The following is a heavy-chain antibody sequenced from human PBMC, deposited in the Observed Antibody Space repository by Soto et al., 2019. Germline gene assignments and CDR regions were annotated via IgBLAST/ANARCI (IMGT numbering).Heavy chain of an antibody. V-gene: IGHV3-7*01. CDR1: GFTLSNYW. J-gene: IGHJ6*02. CDR3: AREPTTALVHYGMHX. CDR2: IKQNGRDK. Sequence: GGSLRLSCAASGFTLSNYWMSWVRQAPGKGLEWVANIKQNGRDKYYVDSVKVRFTISRDNAKELLYLQMNSLRDEDTAVYYCAREPTTALVHYGMHXWGQATTVTVS. D-gene: IGHD3-10*02.